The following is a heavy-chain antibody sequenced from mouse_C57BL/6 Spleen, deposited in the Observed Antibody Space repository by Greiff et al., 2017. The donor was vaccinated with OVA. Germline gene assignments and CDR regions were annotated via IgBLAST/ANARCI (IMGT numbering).Heavy chain of an antibody. Sequence: VQLVESGPELVTPGASVKISCKASGYAFSSSWMNWVKQRPGKGLEWIGRIYPGDGATNYNGKFKGKATLTVDKSSSTAYMQLSSLTSEDSAVYYCRRWGTCNDYDGSHFEAWGPGTTLTVSS. CDR3: RRWGTCNDYDGSHFEA. D-gene: IGHD2-4*01. V-gene: IGHV1-82*01. J-gene: IGHJ1*01. CDR1: GYAFSSSW. CDR2: IYPGDGAT.